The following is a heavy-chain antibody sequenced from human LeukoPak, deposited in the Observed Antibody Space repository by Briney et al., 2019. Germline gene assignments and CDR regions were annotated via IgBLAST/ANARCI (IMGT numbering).Heavy chain of an antibody. V-gene: IGHV3-30*04. D-gene: IGHD5-24*01. J-gene: IGHJ4*02. CDR3: ARVGATMGY. CDR1: GFTFSSYA. Sequence: GRSPRLSCAASGFTFSSYAMHWVRQAPGKGLEWVAVISYDGSNKYYADSVKGRFTISRDNSKNTLYLQMNSLRAEDTAVYYCARVGATMGYWDQGTLVTVSS. CDR2: ISYDGSNK.